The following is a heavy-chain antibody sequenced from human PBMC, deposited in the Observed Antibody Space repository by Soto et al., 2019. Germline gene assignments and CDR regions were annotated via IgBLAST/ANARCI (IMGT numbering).Heavy chain of an antibody. CDR1: GYTFTGNY. J-gene: IGHJ4*02. Sequence: QVQLVQSGAEVKKPGASVKVSCKVSGYTFTGNYMHWMRQAPGQGPEWMGWINPRNGDTDYAQKFQGRVTITRDTSISTDYMDRSRLTSDDTAIYFCVRGGGVDVVTPTRIVFDYWGQGTLLTVSS. V-gene: IGHV1-2*02. CDR2: INPRNGDT. CDR3: VRGGGVDVVTPTRIVFDY. D-gene: IGHD2-21*02.